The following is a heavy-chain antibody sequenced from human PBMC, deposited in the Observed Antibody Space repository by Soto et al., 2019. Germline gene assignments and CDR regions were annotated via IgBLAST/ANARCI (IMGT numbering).Heavy chain of an antibody. J-gene: IGHJ6*02. V-gene: IGHV1-8*01. D-gene: IGHD2-2*01. Sequence: ASVKVSCKASGYTFTSYDINWVRQATGQGLEWMGWMNPNSCNTGYAQKFQGRVTMTRNTSISTAYMELSSLRSEDTAVYYCSRGRQGYCISTSCYSLVYGMDVWGQGTTVTVSS. CDR2: MNPNSCNT. CDR3: SRGRQGYCISTSCYSLVYGMDV. CDR1: GYTFTSYD.